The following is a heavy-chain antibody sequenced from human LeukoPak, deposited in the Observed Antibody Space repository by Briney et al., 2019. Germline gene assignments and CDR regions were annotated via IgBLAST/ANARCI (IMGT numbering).Heavy chain of an antibody. V-gene: IGHV3-23*01. J-gene: IGHJ4*02. D-gene: IGHD3-22*01. CDR1: GFTFSSYA. CDR2: ISGSGGST. CDR3: AKDRHYYDSSGYFY. Sequence: GGSLRLSCAASGFTFSSYAVSWVRQAPGKGLEWVSAISGSGGSTYYADSVKGRFTISRDNSKNTLYLQMKSLSAEDAAVYYCAKDRHYYDSSGYFYWGQGTLVTVSS.